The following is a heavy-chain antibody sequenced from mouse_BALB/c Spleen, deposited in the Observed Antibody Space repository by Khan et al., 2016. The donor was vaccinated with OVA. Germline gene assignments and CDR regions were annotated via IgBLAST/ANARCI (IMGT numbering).Heavy chain of an antibody. CDR2: IWGGGGT. CDR3: DRAYYKYDGYYAIDY. V-gene: IGHV2-6-4*01. CDR1: GFSLSRYN. Sequence: VELVESGPGLVAPSQSLSITCTVSGFSLSRYNIHWVRQPPGKGLEWLGMIWGGGGTDYNSTLKSRLSISKDNSKSQVFLKMNSLQTDDSAMYYCDRAYYKYDGYYAIDYWGQGTSVTVSS. D-gene: IGHD2-14*01. J-gene: IGHJ4*01.